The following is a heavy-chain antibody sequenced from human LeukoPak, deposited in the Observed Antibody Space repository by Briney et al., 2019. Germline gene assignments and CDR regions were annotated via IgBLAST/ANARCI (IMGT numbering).Heavy chain of an antibody. J-gene: IGHJ6*03. V-gene: IGHV4-59*01. Sequence: PSETLSLTCTVSGGSISSYYWSWIRQPPGKGLEWIGYIYYGGSTNYNPSLKSRVTISVDTSKNQFSLKLSSVTAADTAVYYCARGSLVRGINYYMDVWGKGTTVTVSS. CDR2: IYYGGST. CDR1: GGSISSYY. CDR3: ARGSLVRGINYYMDV. D-gene: IGHD3-10*01.